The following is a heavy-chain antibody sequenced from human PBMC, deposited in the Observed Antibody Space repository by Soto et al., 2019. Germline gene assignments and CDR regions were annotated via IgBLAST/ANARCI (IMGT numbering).Heavy chain of an antibody. V-gene: IGHV3-30-3*01. D-gene: IGHD3-9*01. CDR2: ISYDGSNK. Sequence: GGSLRLSCAASGFTFSSYAMHWVRQAPGKGLEWVAVISYDGSNKYYADSVKGRFTISRDNSKNTLYLQMNSLRAEDTAVYYCAREPHFDWLVSPYYYGMDVWGQGTTVTVSS. CDR3: AREPHFDWLVSPYYYGMDV. J-gene: IGHJ6*02. CDR1: GFTFSSYA.